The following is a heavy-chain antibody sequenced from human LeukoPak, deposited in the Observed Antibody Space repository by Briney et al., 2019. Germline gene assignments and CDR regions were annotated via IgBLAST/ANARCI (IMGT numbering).Heavy chain of an antibody. CDR2: MNPNSGNT. Sequence: RASVKVSCKASGYTFTSYDINWVRQATGQGLEWMGWMNPNSGNTGYAQKFQGRVTITRNTSISTAYMELSSLRSEDTAVYYCASGSSVNDAFDIWGQGTMVTVSS. D-gene: IGHD6-6*01. J-gene: IGHJ3*02. CDR3: ASGSSVNDAFDI. CDR1: GYTFTSYD. V-gene: IGHV1-8*01.